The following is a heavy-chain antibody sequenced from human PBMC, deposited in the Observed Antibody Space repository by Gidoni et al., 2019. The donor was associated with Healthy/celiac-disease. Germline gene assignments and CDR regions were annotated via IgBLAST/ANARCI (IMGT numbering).Heavy chain of an antibody. V-gene: IGHV1-69*01. CDR2: IIPIFGTA. CDR3: ARANTSHCSHCAYFDY. D-gene: IGHD2-2*01. J-gene: IGHJ4*02. Sequence: QVQLVQSGAEVKKPGSSVKVSCKASGGTFSSYAISWVRQAPGQGLEWMGGIIPIFGTANYAQKFQGRVTITADESTSTAYMELSSLRSKDTAVYYCARANTSHCSHCAYFDYWGQGTLVTVSS. CDR1: GGTFSSYA.